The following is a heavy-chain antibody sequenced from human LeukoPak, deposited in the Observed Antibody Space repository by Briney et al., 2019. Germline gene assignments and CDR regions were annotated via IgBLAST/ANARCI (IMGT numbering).Heavy chain of an antibody. D-gene: IGHD2-2*01. CDR3: ARHRGGYCSSTTCYGNWFDP. Sequence: GESLKISCKGSGYSFTSYWIGWVRQMPGKGLEWMGIIYPGDSDTRYSPSFQGQVTISADKSISTAYLQWSSLKASDTAIYYCARHRGGYCSSTTCYGNWFDPCGQGTLVTVSS. CDR1: GYSFTSYW. V-gene: IGHV5-51*01. J-gene: IGHJ5*02. CDR2: IYPGDSDT.